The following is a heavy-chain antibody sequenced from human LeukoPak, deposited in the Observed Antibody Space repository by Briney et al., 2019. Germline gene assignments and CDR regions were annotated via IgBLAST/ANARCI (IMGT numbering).Heavy chain of an antibody. J-gene: IGHJ4*02. CDR2: IKQDGSEK. CDR1: GFTFGDTW. V-gene: IGHV3-7*03. Sequence: GGSLRLSCAASGFTFGDTWMNWVRQAPGQGPEWVANIKQDGSEKFYVASVKGRFTISRDNAKNSLYLQMNSLRAEDTAVYYCASQLGDYWGQGALVTVSS. D-gene: IGHD1-1*01. CDR3: ASQLGDY.